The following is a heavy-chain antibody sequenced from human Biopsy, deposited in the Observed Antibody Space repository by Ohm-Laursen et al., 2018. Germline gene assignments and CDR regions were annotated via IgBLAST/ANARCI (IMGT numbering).Heavy chain of an antibody. CDR1: GGSISGRTYH. J-gene: IGHJ4*02. V-gene: IGHV4-39*01. Sequence: SDTLSLTCTVSGGSISGRTYHWGWIRQSPGKGLEWIGNIYYSGNTDYSPSLKSRVTISVDTSNNQFSLNLRSVTAADTAVYYCARQVDFWSGYVDYWGQGTLVAVSS. CDR3: ARQVDFWSGYVDY. CDR2: IYYSGNT. D-gene: IGHD3-3*01.